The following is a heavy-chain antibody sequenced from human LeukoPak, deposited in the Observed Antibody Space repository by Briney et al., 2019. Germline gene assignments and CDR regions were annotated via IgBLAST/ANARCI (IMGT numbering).Heavy chain of an antibody. J-gene: IGHJ4*02. D-gene: IGHD3-10*01. CDR3: ASHVWFGELCHFDY. Sequence: SETLSLTCTVSGGSISSSSYYWGWIRQPPGKGLEWIGSIYYSGSTYYNPSLKSRVTISVDTPNNQFSLRLSSVTAADTAVYYCASHVWFGELCHFDYWGQGTLVTVSS. V-gene: IGHV4-39*01. CDR2: IYYSGST. CDR1: GGSISSSSYY.